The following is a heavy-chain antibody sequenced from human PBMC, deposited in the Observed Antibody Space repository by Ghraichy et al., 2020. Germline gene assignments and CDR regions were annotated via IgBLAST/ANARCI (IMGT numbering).Heavy chain of an antibody. V-gene: IGHV3-21*01. D-gene: IGHD4-17*01. Sequence: GGSLRLSCAASGFTFSSYSMNWVRQAPGKGLEWVSSISSSSSYIYYADSVKGRFTISRDNAKNSLYLQMNSLRAEDTAVYYCAHMADSDQTDYGDSYYYYGMDVWGQGTTVTVSS. CDR1: GFTFSSYS. J-gene: IGHJ6*02. CDR3: AHMADSDQTDYGDSYYYYGMDV. CDR2: ISSSSSYI.